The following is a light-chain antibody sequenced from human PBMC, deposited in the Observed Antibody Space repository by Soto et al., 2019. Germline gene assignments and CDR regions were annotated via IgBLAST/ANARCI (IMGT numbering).Light chain of an antibody. CDR1: QSISSY. CDR3: QQSYSTPLT. Sequence: DIHMTQCPSSLSASVGDRVTITCRASQSISSYLNWYQQKPGKAPKLLIYAASSLQSGVPSRFSGSGSGTDFTLTISSLQPEDFATYYCQQSYSTPLTFGGGTKVDIK. J-gene: IGKJ4*01. V-gene: IGKV1-39*01. CDR2: AAS.